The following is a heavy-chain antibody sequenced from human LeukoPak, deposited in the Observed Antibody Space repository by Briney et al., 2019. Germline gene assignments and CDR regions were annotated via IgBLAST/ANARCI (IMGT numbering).Heavy chain of an antibody. CDR1: GGSISSGSYY. CDR2: IYTSGST. CDR3: ARDGLGMGEAGFDY. D-gene: IGHD3-16*01. V-gene: IGHV4-61*02. J-gene: IGHJ4*02. Sequence: PSETLSLTCTVSGGSISSGSYYWSWIRQPAGKGLEWIGRIYTSGSTNYNPSLKSRVTISVDTSKNQFSLQLNSVTPEDTAVYYCARDGLGMGEAGFDYWGQGTLVTVSS.